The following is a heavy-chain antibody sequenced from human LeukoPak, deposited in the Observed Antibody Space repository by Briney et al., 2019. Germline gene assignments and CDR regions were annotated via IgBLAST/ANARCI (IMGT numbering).Heavy chain of an antibody. CDR3: ATSYDHGWLIGS. J-gene: IGHJ4*02. CDR2: IHYSGTI. Sequence: SETLSLTCTVSGDSITNDYWNWIRQSSGKQLEWIGSIHYSGTINYSPSLKSRITISLDTSKNQFSLKLSSVTAADTAMYYCATSYDHGWLIGSWGQGTLVTVSS. D-gene: IGHD3-16*01. CDR1: GDSITNDY. V-gene: IGHV4-59*01.